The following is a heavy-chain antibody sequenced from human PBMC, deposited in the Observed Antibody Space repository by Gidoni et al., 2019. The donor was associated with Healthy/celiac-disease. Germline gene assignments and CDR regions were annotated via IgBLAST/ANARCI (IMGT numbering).Heavy chain of an antibody. V-gene: IGHV4-30-4*01. Sequence: QVQLQESGPGLVMPSQTLSLTCTVSGGSISSGDYYWSWIRQPTGKCLEWIGYIYYSGSTYYNPSLNSRVPISVDTSKNQFSLKLSFVTAADTAGYYCSDIVVAGGFSIDYWGQGTLVTVSS. CDR3: SDIVVAGGFSIDY. D-gene: IGHD2-2*01. CDR2: IYYSGST. J-gene: IGHJ4*02. CDR1: GGSISSGDYY.